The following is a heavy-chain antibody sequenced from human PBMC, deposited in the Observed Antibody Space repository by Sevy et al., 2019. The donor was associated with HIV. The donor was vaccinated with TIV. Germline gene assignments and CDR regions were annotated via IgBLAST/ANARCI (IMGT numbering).Heavy chain of an antibody. CDR2: MNPSSSNT. CDR1: GYTFTVYD. J-gene: IGHJ3*02. V-gene: IGHV1-8*03. D-gene: IGHD6-25*01. Sequence: ASVKVTCKASGYTFTVYDINWVRQAPGQGLEWMGCMNPSSSNTAYAQKFQGRVTITMDTSTNTAYMEMTSLRSEDTAVYYCARAAAGSYDAFDIWGQGTLVTVSS. CDR3: ARAAAGSYDAFDI.